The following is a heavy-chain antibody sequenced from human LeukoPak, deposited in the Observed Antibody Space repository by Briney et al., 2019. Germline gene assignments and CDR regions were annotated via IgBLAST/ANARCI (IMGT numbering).Heavy chain of an antibody. D-gene: IGHD5-18*01. CDR1: GGSISSSSYY. CDR2: IYYSGST. V-gene: IGHV4-39*01. CDR3: ARLIMWYSYGYANWYFDL. Sequence: SETLSLTCTVFGGSISSSSYYWGWIRQPPGKGLEWIGSIYYSGSTYYNPSLKSRVTISVDTSKNQFSLKLSSVTAADTAVYYCARLIMWYSYGYANWYFDLWGRGTLVTVSS. J-gene: IGHJ2*01.